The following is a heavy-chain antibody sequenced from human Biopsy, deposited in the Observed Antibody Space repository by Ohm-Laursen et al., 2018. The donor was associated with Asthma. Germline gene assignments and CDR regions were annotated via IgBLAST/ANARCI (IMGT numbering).Heavy chain of an antibody. Sequence: SDTLSLTCIVSRGSVNSDKYYWSWIRQAPGKGLEWIAYVFYSGATNYNPSLKSRAALSIDTSKNQFSLRLTFLSASDTAVYYCARGTIVAGIDYWGRGTLVTVSS. J-gene: IGHJ4*02. CDR3: ARGTIVAGIDY. CDR2: VFYSGAT. CDR1: RGSVNSDKYY. V-gene: IGHV4-61*01. D-gene: IGHD2-21*01.